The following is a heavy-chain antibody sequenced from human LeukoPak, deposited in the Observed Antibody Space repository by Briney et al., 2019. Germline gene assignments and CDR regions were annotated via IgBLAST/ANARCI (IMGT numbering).Heavy chain of an antibody. V-gene: IGHV3-21*01. D-gene: IGHD2-2*01. CDR2: ISSSSSYI. Sequence: GGSLRLSCAASGFTFSSYSMNWVRQAPGKGLEWVSSISSSSSYIYYADSVKGRFTISRDNAKNSLYLQMNSLRAVDTAVYYCASIGYCSSTSCYVWGQGTLVTVSS. CDR3: ASIGYCSSTSCYV. CDR1: GFTFSSYS. J-gene: IGHJ4*02.